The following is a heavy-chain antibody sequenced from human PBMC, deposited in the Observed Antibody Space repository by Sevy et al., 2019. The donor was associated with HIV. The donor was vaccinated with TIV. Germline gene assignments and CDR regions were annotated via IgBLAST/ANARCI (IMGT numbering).Heavy chain of an antibody. CDR2: ISGSGDTT. D-gene: IGHD2-21*01. Sequence: GGSLRLSCEVSGFTFSNYVMGWVRQAPGKGLEWVSDISGSGDTTYYADSVKGRFTISRDNSKNTLYLQMNRLRAEDTALYYCAQYSRGGPPRASVYYFDDWGQGTLVTVSS. CDR3: AQYSRGGPPRASVYYFDD. J-gene: IGHJ4*02. V-gene: IGHV3-23*01. CDR1: GFTFSNYV.